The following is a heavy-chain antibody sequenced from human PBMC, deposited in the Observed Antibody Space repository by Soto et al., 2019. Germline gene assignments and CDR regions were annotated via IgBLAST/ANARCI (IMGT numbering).Heavy chain of an antibody. Sequence: PGGSLRLSCAASGFTFSSYAMHWVRQAPGKGLEYVSAISSNGGSTYYANSVKGRFTISRDNSKNTLYLQMGSLRAEDMAVYYCARTPDPTLYYYYMDVWGKGTTVTVSS. V-gene: IGHV3-64*01. J-gene: IGHJ6*03. CDR3: ARTPDPTLYYYYMDV. CDR2: ISSNGGST. CDR1: GFTFSSYA.